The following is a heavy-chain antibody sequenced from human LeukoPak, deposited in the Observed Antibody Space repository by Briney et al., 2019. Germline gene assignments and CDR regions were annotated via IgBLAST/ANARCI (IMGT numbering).Heavy chain of an antibody. D-gene: IGHD3-22*01. Sequence: GGSLRLSCAASGFTFSSYWMSWVRQAPGEGLEWVANIKQDGSEKYYVDSVKGRFTISRDNAKNSLYLQMNSLRAEDTAVYYCARGAYYYDSSGYYALNYWGQGTLVTVSS. J-gene: IGHJ4*02. CDR1: GFTFSSYW. CDR2: IKQDGSEK. V-gene: IGHV3-7*01. CDR3: ARGAYYYDSSGYYALNY.